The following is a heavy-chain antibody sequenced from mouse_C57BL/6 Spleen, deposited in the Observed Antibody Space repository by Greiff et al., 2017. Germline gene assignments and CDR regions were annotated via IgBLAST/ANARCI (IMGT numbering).Heavy chain of an antibody. CDR2: IDPATGNT. CDR3: ALICYGNYDYFDY. D-gene: IGHD2-1*01. Sequence: VQLQQSVAELVRPGASVKLSCTASGFNIKNTYMHWVKQRPEQGLEWIGRIDPATGNTKYAPKFQGKATITADTSSNTAYLQLSSLTSEDTAIYYYALICYGNYDYFDYRGQGTTLPGSS. J-gene: IGHJ2*01. V-gene: IGHV14-3*01. CDR1: GFNIKNTY.